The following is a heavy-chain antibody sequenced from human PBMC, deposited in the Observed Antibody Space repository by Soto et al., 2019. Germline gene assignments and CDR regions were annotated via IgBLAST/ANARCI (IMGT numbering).Heavy chain of an antibody. CDR2: INNAYTT. V-gene: IGHV3-66*01. D-gene: IGHD1-1*01. CDR3: AKDLTWNQADY. CDR1: GFDASVNF. J-gene: IGHJ4*02. Sequence: GGSLRLSCAASGFDASVNFMTWVRQAPGKGLEWVSAINNAYTTFYADSVRGRFTISRDNAKNTLYLQMNSLRAEDTAVYYCAKDLTWNQADYWGQGALVTVSS.